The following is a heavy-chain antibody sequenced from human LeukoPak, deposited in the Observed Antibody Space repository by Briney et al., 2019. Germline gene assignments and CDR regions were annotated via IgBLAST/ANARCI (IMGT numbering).Heavy chain of an antibody. D-gene: IGHD5-24*01. CDR3: ARSIDGYNLGFAFDI. Sequence: ASVKVSCKASGYTFTGYYMHWVRQAPGQGLEWMGWINPNSGGTNYAQKFQGRVTMTRDTSISTAYMELSRLRSDDTAVYYCARSIDGYNLGFAFDIWGQGTMVTVSS. CDR2: INPNSGGT. CDR1: GYTFTGYY. V-gene: IGHV1-2*02. J-gene: IGHJ3*02.